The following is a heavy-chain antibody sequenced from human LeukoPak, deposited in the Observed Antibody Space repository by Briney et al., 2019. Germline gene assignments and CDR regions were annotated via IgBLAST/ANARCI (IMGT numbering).Heavy chain of an antibody. CDR2: ISSSSSYI. Sequence: GGSLRLSCAASGFTFSSYAMTWVRQAPGKGLEWVSSISSSSSYIYYADSVKGRFTIYRDNAKNSLYLQMNSLRAEDTAVYYCAREGDYSNYLDFDYWGQGTLVTVSS. D-gene: IGHD4-11*01. CDR3: AREGDYSNYLDFDY. CDR1: GFTFSSYA. J-gene: IGHJ4*02. V-gene: IGHV3-21*01.